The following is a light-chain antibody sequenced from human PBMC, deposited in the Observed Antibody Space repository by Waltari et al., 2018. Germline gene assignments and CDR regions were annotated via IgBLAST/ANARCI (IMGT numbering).Light chain of an antibody. V-gene: IGLV2-8*01. CDR3: SSYAGSNNFVV. J-gene: IGLJ2*01. CDR1: NSDVGGYNY. Sequence: QSALTQPPSASGSPGQSVTISCTGTNSDVGGYNYVSWYQQHPGKAPKLMIYEVSKRPSGVPDRFSGSKSGNTASLTVSGLQADDEADYYCSSYAGSNNFVVFGGGTKLTVL. CDR2: EVS.